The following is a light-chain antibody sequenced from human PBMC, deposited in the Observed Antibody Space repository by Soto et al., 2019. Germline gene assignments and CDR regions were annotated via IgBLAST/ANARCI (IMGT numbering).Light chain of an antibody. CDR1: SGDVGGHDY. V-gene: IGLV2-14*03. J-gene: IGLJ2*01. Sequence: QSALTQVASVSGSPGQSITISCTGTSGDVGGHDYVSWYQQYPGKAPKLMIYNVNYRPSGVSNRFSGSKSGNTASLTISGLQAEAEANYYCSSYTTTTPVVFGGGTKLTVL. CDR2: NVN. CDR3: SSYTTTTPVV.